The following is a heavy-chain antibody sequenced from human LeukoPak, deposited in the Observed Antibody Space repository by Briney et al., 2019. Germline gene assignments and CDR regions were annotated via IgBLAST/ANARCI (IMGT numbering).Heavy chain of an antibody. J-gene: IGHJ4*02. CDR2: INHSGST. V-gene: IGHV4-34*01. CDR3: ARSSEWELSGWYDYFDY. Sequence: SETLSLTCAVYGGSFSGYYWSCLRQPPGKGREWLGEINHSGSTNYNPSLKSRVTISVDTSKNQFSLKLSSVTAADTAVYYCARSSEWELSGWYDYFDYWGQGTLVTVSS. CDR1: GGSFSGYY. D-gene: IGHD6-19*01.